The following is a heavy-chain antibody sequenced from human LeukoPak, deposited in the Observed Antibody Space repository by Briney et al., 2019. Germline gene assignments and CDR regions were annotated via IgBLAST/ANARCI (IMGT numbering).Heavy chain of an antibody. CDR2: ISSSGSTI. V-gene: IGHV3-48*03. Sequence: GGSLRLSCAASGFTFSSYERNWVRQAPGKGLEWVSYISSSGSTIYYADSVKGRFTISRDNAKNSLYLQMNSLRAEDAAVYYCAELGITMIGGVWGKGTTVTISS. CDR3: AELGITMIGGV. D-gene: IGHD3-10*02. CDR1: GFTFSSYE. J-gene: IGHJ6*04.